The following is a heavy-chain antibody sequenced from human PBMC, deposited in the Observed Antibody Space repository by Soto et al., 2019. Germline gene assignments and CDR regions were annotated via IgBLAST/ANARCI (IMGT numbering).Heavy chain of an antibody. D-gene: IGHD3-3*01. CDR2: INAGNANT. V-gene: IGHV1-3*01. CDR3: ARTSGYYFYDY. Sequence: GASVTVSCTAFGYGLTICAMRWVRQAPGQRLEWMGWINAGNANTKYSQKFQGRVTITRDTSASTAYMELSSLRSEDTAVYYCARTSGYYFYDYWGQGTLVTVSS. J-gene: IGHJ4*02. CDR1: GYGLTICA.